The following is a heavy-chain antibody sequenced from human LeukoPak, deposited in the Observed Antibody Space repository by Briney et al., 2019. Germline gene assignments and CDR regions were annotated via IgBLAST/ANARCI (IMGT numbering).Heavy chain of an antibody. J-gene: IGHJ4*02. CDR3: ATVYSGYSSGWYYFDY. Sequence: EASVKVSCKVSGYTLTELSMHWVRQAPGKGLEWMGGFDPEDGETIYAQKFQGRVTMTEDTSTDTAYMELSSLRSEDTAVYYCATVYSGYSSGWYYFDYWGQGTLVTVSS. V-gene: IGHV1-24*01. D-gene: IGHD6-19*01. CDR2: FDPEDGET. CDR1: GYTLTELS.